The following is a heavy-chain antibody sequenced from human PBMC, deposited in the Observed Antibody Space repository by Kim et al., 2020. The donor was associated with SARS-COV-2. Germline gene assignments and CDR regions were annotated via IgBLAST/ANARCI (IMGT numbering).Heavy chain of an antibody. CDR2: ITNSGST. J-gene: IGHJ4*02. V-gene: IGHV4-61*01. CDR1: GASVSRDLCF. D-gene: IGHD7-27*01. CDR3: ARVGWGRDS. Sequence: SETLSLTCTVSGASVSRDLCFWTWIRQPPGKGLEWIGYITNSGSTNYSPSVKSAVTISMDTSMNQFFLIMNSVTAADTAVYYCARVGWGRDSWGQGTLVTVSS.